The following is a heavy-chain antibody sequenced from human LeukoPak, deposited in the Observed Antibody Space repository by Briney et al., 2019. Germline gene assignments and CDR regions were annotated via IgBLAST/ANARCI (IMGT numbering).Heavy chain of an antibody. V-gene: IGHV1-69*04. D-gene: IGHD3-22*01. Sequence: SVRVSFKASGGTFSSYAISWVRQAPGQGLELMGRIIPILGIANYAQKFQGRVTITADKSTSTAYMELSSLRSEDTAVYHCARVAGSTYYYDSSGPWALDYWGQGTLVTVSS. CDR1: GGTFSSYA. CDR2: IIPILGIA. J-gene: IGHJ4*02. CDR3: ARVAGSTYYYDSSGPWALDY.